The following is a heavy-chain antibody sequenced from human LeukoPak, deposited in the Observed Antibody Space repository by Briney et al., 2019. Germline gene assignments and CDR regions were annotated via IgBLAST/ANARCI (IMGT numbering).Heavy chain of an antibody. D-gene: IGHD3-10*01. Sequence: SETLSLTCTVSGGSISSSSHYWGWIRQPPGKGLEWIGTIYYSGNTYYNPSLKSRVTISVDTSKNQFSLKLSSVTAADTAVYYCARLKEGIDYWGQGTLVTVSS. CDR3: ARLKEGIDY. CDR1: GGSISSSSHY. V-gene: IGHV4-39*01. J-gene: IGHJ4*02. CDR2: IYYSGNT.